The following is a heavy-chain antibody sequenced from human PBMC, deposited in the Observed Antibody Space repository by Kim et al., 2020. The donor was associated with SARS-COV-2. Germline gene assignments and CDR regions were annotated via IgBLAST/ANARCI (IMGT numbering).Heavy chain of an antibody. J-gene: IGHJ4*02. V-gene: IGHV3-64D*09. D-gene: IGHD3-22*01. Sequence: YADSVKGRFTISRDNSKNTLYLQMSSLRAEDTAVYYCVKPYYYDSSGYPYWGQGTLVTVSS. CDR3: VKPYYYDSSGYPY.